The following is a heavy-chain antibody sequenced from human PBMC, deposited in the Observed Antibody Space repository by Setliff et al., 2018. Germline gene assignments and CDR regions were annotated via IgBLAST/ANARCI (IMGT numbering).Heavy chain of an antibody. CDR1: GYTFSDYY. Sequence: GASVKVSCKTSGYTFSDYYLHWVRQAPGQGLEWMAWINPNGGGTNYARRFQGRVTVTRDTSNSTAYMELSRLRHDDSAVYYCAKDGSSVLRFLEWSHKDYYYMDVWGKGTTVTVSS. D-gene: IGHD3-3*01. V-gene: IGHV1-2*02. CDR2: INPNGGGT. CDR3: AKDGSSVLRFLEWSHKDYYYMDV. J-gene: IGHJ6*03.